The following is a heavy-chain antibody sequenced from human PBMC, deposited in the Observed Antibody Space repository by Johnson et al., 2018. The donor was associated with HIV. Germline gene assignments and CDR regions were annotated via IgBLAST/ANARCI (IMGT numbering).Heavy chain of an antibody. D-gene: IGHD2-21*02. Sequence: QMQLVESGGGVVQPGRSVRLSCAASGLSFSDYGMHWVRQAPGKGLEWVAVISYDGSNKYYADSVKGRFTISRDNSKNTLYLQMDSLRAEDTALYYCARDGGAYCGGDCFSDAFDLWGQGTMVTVSS. V-gene: IGHV3-30-3*01. CDR2: ISYDGSNK. CDR1: GLSFSDYG. J-gene: IGHJ3*01. CDR3: ARDGGAYCGGDCFSDAFDL.